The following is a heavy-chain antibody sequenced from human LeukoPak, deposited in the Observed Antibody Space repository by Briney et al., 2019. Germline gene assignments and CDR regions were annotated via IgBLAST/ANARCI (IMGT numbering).Heavy chain of an antibody. CDR2: ISYSGST. CDR3: ARSIILVRGIIYFFYYYMDV. J-gene: IGHJ6*03. D-gene: IGHD3-10*01. V-gene: IGHV4-59*01. CDR1: GDSISSYH. Sequence: SETLSLTCTVSGDSISSYHWTWIRQSPGKGLGWIGYISYSGSTNSNPSLKSLVTMSVDTSKNQFSLKLNSVTAADTAVYYCARSIILVRGIIYFFYYYMDVWGKGTTVTVSS.